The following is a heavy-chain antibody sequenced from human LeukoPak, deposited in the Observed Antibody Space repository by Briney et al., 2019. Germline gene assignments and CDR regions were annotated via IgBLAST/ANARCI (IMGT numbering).Heavy chain of an antibody. Sequence: SVKVSCKASGGTFSSYAISWVRQAPGQGLEWMGGIIPIFGTANYAQKFQGRVTITTDESTSTAYTELCSLRSVDTAVYYCAIGKLEMVFDYWGQGTLVTVSS. V-gene: IGHV1-69*05. D-gene: IGHD1-1*01. CDR3: AIGKLEMVFDY. J-gene: IGHJ4*02. CDR2: IIPIFGTA. CDR1: GGTFSSYA.